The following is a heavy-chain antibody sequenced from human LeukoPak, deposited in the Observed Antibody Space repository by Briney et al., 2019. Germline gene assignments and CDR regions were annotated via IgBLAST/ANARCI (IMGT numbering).Heavy chain of an antibody. V-gene: IGHV4-59*01. CDR3: ARARYSSSWACDY. CDR2: IYYSGST. D-gene: IGHD6-13*01. J-gene: IGHJ4*02. CDR1: GGSMSSYY. Sequence: SETLSLTCTVSGGSMSSYYWSWIRQHPGKGLEWIGYIYYSGSTNYNPSLKSRVTISIDTSKNQFSLKLSSVTAADTAVYYCARARYSSSWACDYWGQGTLVTVSS.